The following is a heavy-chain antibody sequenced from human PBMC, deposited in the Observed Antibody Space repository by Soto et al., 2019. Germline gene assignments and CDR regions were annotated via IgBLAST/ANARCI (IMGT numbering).Heavy chain of an antibody. Sequence: EVQLVESGGGLVQPGGSLRLSCAASGFTFSTYWMHWVRQAPGKGLVWVSRTNTDGSSTTYADSVEGRFTISRDNAKNTLYLQMNSLRAEDTAVYYCARGTRVIPAESDFDYWCQGTLVTVSS. CDR3: ARGTRVIPAESDFDY. CDR2: TNTDGSST. CDR1: GFTFSTYW. D-gene: IGHD2-2*01. V-gene: IGHV3-74*01. J-gene: IGHJ4*02.